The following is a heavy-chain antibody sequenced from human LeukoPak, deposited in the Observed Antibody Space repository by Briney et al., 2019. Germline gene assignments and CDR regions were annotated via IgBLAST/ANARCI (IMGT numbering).Heavy chain of an antibody. J-gene: IGHJ6*02. D-gene: IGHD3-10*01. V-gene: IGHV3-21*04. CDR3: ARDSRSSWFGAPGMDV. CDR2: ISSSSSYI. Sequence: KPGGSLRLSCAASGFTFSSYSMNWVRQAPGKGLEWVSSISSSSSYIYYADSVKGRFTISRDNAKNSLYLQMNSLRAEDTAVYYCARDSRSSWFGAPGMDVWGQGTTVTVSS. CDR1: GFTFSSYS.